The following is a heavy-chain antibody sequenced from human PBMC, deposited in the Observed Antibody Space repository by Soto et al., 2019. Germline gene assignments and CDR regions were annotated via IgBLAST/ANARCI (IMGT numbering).Heavy chain of an antibody. D-gene: IGHD6-19*01. J-gene: IGHJ1*01. CDR1: GFTFSSYA. CDR3: AKGVPGIAVAGTGYFQH. Sequence: GGSLRLSCAASGFTFSSYAMSGVRQAPGKGLEWVSGISGSGDSTYYADSVKGRFTISRDNSKKTVYLQMNSLRAEDTAVYYCAKGVPGIAVAGTGYFQHWGQGTLVTVS. CDR2: ISGSGDST. V-gene: IGHV3-23*01.